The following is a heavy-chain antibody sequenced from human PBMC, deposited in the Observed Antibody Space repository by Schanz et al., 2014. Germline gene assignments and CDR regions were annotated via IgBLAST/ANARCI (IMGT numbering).Heavy chain of an antibody. V-gene: IGHV3-43*01. CDR1: GFTFDDYT. D-gene: IGHD6-13*01. CDR2: VTWDGGYT. CDR3: AKEKEEVAADGSFFDY. Sequence: EVQLVESGGVVVQPGGSLRLSCAGSGFTFDDYTMHWVRQPPGKGLEWVSLVTWDGGYTYYADSVKGRFTISRDNSENTVNLQMNSLRAEDTAVYYCAKEKEEVAADGSFFDYWGQGTLVTVSS. J-gene: IGHJ4*02.